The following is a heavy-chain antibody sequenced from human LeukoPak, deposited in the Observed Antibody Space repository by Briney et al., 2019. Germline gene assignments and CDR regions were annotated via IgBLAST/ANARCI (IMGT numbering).Heavy chain of an antibody. Sequence: SETLSLTCTVSGGSISSGGYYWSWLRQHPGKGLEWIGYIYYSGSTYYNPSLKSRVTISVDTSKNQFSLKLSSVTAADTAVYYCAVTVTKGWWFDPWGQGTLVTVSS. D-gene: IGHD4-11*01. CDR3: AVTVTKGWWFDP. CDR2: IYYSGST. CDR1: GGSISSGGYY. V-gene: IGHV4-31*03. J-gene: IGHJ5*02.